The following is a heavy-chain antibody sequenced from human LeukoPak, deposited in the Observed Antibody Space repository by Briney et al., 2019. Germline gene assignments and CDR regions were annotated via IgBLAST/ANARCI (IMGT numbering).Heavy chain of an antibody. CDR3: ARHRQGLRWARTDFDY. CDR1: GGSISSYY. CDR2: INHSGST. D-gene: IGHD4-23*01. J-gene: IGHJ4*02. Sequence: SETLSLTCTVSGGSISSYYWSWIRQPPGKGLEWIGEINHSGSTNYNPSLKSRVTISVDTSKNQFSLKLSSVTAADTAVYYCARHRQGLRWARTDFDYWGQGTLVTVSS. V-gene: IGHV4-34*01.